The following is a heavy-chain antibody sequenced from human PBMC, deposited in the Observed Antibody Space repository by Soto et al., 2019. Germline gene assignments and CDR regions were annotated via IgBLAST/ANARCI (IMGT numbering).Heavy chain of an antibody. CDR2: IYYSGST. Sequence: SETLSLTYTVSGGSISSGDYYWSWIRQPPGKGLEWIGYIYYSGSTYYNPSLKSRVTISVDTSKNQFSLKLSSVTAADTAVYYCARDSPDGNLLYYFDYWGQGTLVTVSS. CDR1: GGSISSGDYY. CDR3: ARDSPDGNLLYYFDY. V-gene: IGHV4-30-4*01. D-gene: IGHD2-15*01. J-gene: IGHJ4*02.